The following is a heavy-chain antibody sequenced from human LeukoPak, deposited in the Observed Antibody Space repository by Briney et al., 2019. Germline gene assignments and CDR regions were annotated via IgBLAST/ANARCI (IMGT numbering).Heavy chain of an antibody. CDR2: ISGSGGST. D-gene: IGHD1-26*01. Sequence: GGSLRLSCAASGFTFSSYAMSWVRQPPGRGLEWVSAISGSGGSTYYADSVKGRFTISRDNSKNTLYLQMNSLRAEDTAVYYCAKDLFGVGATIDYWGQGTLVTVSS. CDR3: AKDLFGVGATIDY. CDR1: GFTFSSYA. J-gene: IGHJ4*02. V-gene: IGHV3-23*01.